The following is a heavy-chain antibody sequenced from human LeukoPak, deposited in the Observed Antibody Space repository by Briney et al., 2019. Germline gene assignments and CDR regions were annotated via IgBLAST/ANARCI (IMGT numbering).Heavy chain of an antibody. Sequence: PGGSLRLSCAASGFTVSSNYMSWVRQAPGKGLEWVSVIYSGGSTYYADSAKGRFTISRDNSKNTLYLQMNSLRAEDTAVYYSARDHYYYDSSGDHLDYWGQGTLVTVSS. CDR2: IYSGGST. D-gene: IGHD3-22*01. J-gene: IGHJ4*02. V-gene: IGHV3-66*01. CDR3: ARDHYYYDSSGDHLDY. CDR1: GFTVSSNY.